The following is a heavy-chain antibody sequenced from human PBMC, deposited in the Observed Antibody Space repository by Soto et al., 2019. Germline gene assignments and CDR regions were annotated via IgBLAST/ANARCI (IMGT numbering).Heavy chain of an antibody. CDR2: ISSSSSYI. CDR1: GFTFSSYS. D-gene: IGHD6-6*01. Sequence: EVPLVESGGGLVKPGGSLRLSCAASGFTFSSYSMNWVRQAPGKGLEWVSSISSSSSYIYYADSVKGRFTISRDNAKNSLYLQMNSLRAEDTAVYYCAREGSSSWAFDYWGQGTLVTVSS. V-gene: IGHV3-21*01. CDR3: AREGSSSWAFDY. J-gene: IGHJ4*02.